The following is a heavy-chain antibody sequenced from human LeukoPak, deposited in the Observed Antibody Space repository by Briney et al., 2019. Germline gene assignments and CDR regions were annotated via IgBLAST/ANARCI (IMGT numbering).Heavy chain of an antibody. Sequence: SVKVSCKASGGTFSSYAISWVRQAPGQGLEWMGRIIPILGIANYAQKFQGRVTITADKSTSTAYMELSSLRSEDTAVYYCATDDRIAVGRRGLGDEAFDYWGQGTLVTVSS. J-gene: IGHJ4*02. D-gene: IGHD6-19*01. CDR1: GGTFSSYA. CDR2: IIPILGIA. CDR3: ATDDRIAVGRRGLGDEAFDY. V-gene: IGHV1-69*04.